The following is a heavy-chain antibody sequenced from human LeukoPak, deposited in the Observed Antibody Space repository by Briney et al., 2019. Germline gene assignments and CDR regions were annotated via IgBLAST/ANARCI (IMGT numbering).Heavy chain of an antibody. J-gene: IGHJ4*02. V-gene: IGHV4-34*01. CDR2: IDHSGST. CDR1: GESFSSYY. CDR3: ARLGYTEGY. Sequence: SETLSLTCSVYGESFSSYYWSWIRQPPGKGLEWIGEIDHSGSTNYNPSLKSRVTISIDTSKNQLSLKLSSVTAADTAVYYCARLGYTEGYWGQGTLVTVSS. D-gene: IGHD5-18*01.